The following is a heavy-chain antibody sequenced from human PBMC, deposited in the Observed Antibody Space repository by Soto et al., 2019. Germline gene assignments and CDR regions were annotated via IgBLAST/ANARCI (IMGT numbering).Heavy chain of an antibody. CDR2: ISAYSGST. V-gene: IGHV1-18*01. J-gene: IGHJ4*02. Sequence: ASVKVSFKASGYTFTSYGISWVRQAPGQGLEWMGWISAYSGSTNYAQKLQGRVTMTTDTSTSTAYMELRSLRSDDTAVYYCARSIAAAVDFDYWGQGTLVTV. CDR3: ARSIAAAVDFDY. CDR1: GYTFTSYG. D-gene: IGHD6-13*01.